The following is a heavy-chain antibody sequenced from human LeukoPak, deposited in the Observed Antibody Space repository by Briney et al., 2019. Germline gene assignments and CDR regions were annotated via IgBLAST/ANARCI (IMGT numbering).Heavy chain of an antibody. J-gene: IGHJ4*02. D-gene: IGHD3-3*01. V-gene: IGHV1-69*13. CDR3: ARDRREVYYDFWSGYLLFWY. CDR1: GGTFSSYA. Sequence: SVKVSCKASGGTFSSYAISWVRQAPGQGLEWMGGIIPIFGTANYAQKFQGRVTITADESTSTAYMELSSLRSEDTAVYYCARDRREVYYDFWSGYLLFWYWGQGTLVTVSS. CDR2: IIPIFGTA.